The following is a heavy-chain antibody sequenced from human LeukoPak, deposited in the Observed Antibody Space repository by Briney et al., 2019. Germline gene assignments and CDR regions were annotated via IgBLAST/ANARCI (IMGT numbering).Heavy chain of an antibody. CDR3: ARDLGYSYGIGY. V-gene: IGHV1-2*02. CDR2: INPNSGGT. J-gene: IGHJ4*02. D-gene: IGHD5-18*01. CDR1: GYTFTGYY. Sequence: GASVKVSCKASGYTFTGYYMHLVRQAPGQGLEWMGWINPNSGGTNYAQKFQGRVTMTRDTSISTAYMELSGLTSDDTAVYYCARDLGYSYGIGYWGQGTLVTVPS.